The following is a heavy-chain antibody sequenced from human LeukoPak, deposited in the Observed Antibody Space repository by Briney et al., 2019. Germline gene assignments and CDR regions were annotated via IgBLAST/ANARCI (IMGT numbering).Heavy chain of an antibody. D-gene: IGHD3-16*02. CDR3: AKLSKGYDAFDI. V-gene: IGHV3-30*18. CDR1: GFTFSSYG. CDR2: ISYDGSNK. Sequence: PGRSLRLSCAASGFTFSSYGMHWVRQAPGKGLEWVAVISYDGSNKYYADSVKGRFTISRDNSKNTPYLQMNSLRAEDTAVYYCAKLSKGYDAFDIWGQGTMVTVSS. J-gene: IGHJ3*02.